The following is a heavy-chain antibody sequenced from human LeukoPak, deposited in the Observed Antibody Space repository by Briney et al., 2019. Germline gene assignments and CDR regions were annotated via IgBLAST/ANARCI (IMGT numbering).Heavy chain of an antibody. D-gene: IGHD3-22*01. Sequence: ASVKVSCKASGYTFTSYYMHWVRQAPGQGLEWMGIINPSGGSTGYAQKFQGRVTMTRDTSTSTVYMELSSLRSEDTAVYYCAGDSSGYNTFDYWGQGTLVTVSS. CDR3: AGDSSGYNTFDY. CDR2: INPSGGST. CDR1: GYTFTSYY. J-gene: IGHJ4*02. V-gene: IGHV1-46*03.